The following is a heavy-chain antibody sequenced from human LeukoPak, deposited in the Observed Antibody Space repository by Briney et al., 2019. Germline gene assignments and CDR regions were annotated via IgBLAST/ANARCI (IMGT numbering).Heavy chain of an antibody. CDR2: INHSGST. V-gene: IGHV4-34*01. Sequence: KPSETLSLTCAVYGGSFSGYYWSWIRQPPGKGLEWIGEINHSGSTNYNPSLKSRVTISVDTSKNQFSLKLSSVTAADTAVYYCARLGSSGYAHWGQGTLVTVPS. CDR1: GGSFSGYY. J-gene: IGHJ4*02. CDR3: ARLGSSGYAH. D-gene: IGHD3-22*01.